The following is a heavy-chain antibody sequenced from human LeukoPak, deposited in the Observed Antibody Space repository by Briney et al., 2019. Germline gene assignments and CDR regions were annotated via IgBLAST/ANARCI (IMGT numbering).Heavy chain of an antibody. V-gene: IGHV1-18*01. J-gene: IGHJ4*02. Sequence: GASVKVSCKASGYTFSSYGITWVRQAPGQGLEWMGWINAYNVNTNYAQNLQGRITMTTDTSTSTAYMELRSLRSDDTAVYYCARIDYDRDYWGQGTLVTVSS. CDR3: ARIDYDRDY. CDR2: INAYNVNT. CDR1: GYTFSSYG. D-gene: IGHD4/OR15-4a*01.